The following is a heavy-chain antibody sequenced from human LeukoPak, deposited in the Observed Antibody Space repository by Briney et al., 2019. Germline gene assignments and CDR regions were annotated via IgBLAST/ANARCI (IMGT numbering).Heavy chain of an antibody. J-gene: IGHJ3*02. V-gene: IGHV3-64*04. CDR1: GFTFSSYA. Sequence: GGSLRLSCSASGFTFSSYAMHWVRQAPGKGLEYVSAISSNGGSTYYADSVKGRFTISRDNSKNTLYLQMNSLRAEDTAVYYCAKGAEFAIHDAFDIWGQGTMVTVSS. CDR2: ISSNGGST. D-gene: IGHD1-14*01. CDR3: AKGAEFAIHDAFDI.